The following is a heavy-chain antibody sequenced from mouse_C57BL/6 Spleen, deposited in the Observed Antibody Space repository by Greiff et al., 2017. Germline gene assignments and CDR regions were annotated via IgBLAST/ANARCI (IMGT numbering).Heavy chain of an antibody. CDR3: ARYTNYSNPYYFDY. Sequence: QVQLQQPGAELVKPGASVKMSCKASGYTFTSYWITWVQQRPGQGLEWIGDIYPGSGSTNYNEKLKSKVTLTVDTSYSTAHMQLRSMTSEDSAIDYCARYTNYSNPYYFDYWGQGTTLTVSS. J-gene: IGHJ2*01. CDR2: IYPGSGST. V-gene: IGHV1-55*01. CDR1: GYTFTSYW. D-gene: IGHD2-5*01.